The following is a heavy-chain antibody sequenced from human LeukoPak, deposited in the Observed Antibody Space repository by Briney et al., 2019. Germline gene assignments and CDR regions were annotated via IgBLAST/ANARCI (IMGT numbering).Heavy chain of an antibody. J-gene: IGHJ4*02. D-gene: IGHD3-3*01. Sequence: ASVKVSCKTSGYKFINYGISWVRQAPGQGLEWLGWISTYSGNTNYAQKLQGRVTMTTDTSTSTAYMELRSLRSDDTAVYYCARSSPRLRFLEWPPLQQYFDYWGQGTLVTVSS. CDR1: GYKFINYG. CDR3: ARSSPRLRFLEWPPLQQYFDY. V-gene: IGHV1-18*01. CDR2: ISTYSGNT.